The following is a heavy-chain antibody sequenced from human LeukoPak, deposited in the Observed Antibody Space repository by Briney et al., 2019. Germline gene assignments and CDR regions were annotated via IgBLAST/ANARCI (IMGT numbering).Heavy chain of an antibody. CDR3: GRQAAPDY. D-gene: IGHD2-15*01. Sequence: GGSLRLSCAASGFTFSSYWFHWVRQAPGKGLEWVAVISYDGSNKYYADSVKGRFTISRDNAKNSLYLQMNSLRAEDTALYYCGRQAAPDYWGQGTLVTVSS. J-gene: IGHJ4*02. V-gene: IGHV3-30*03. CDR1: GFTFSSYW. CDR2: ISYDGSNK.